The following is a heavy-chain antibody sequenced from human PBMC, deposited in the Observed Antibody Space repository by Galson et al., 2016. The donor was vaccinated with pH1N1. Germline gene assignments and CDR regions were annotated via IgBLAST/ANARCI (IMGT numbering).Heavy chain of an antibody. CDR3: ARTREEFVRTSCFDGYFDP. J-gene: IGHJ5*02. Sequence: TLSLTCIVSGDSIRSSTFYWSWVRQFPGKGLEWIGYIYYNGDTYYRPSLRSRVNISLEASKNQFSLNLSSVTAADTGLYYCARTREEFVRTSCFDGYFDPWGQGTLVTVSS. V-gene: IGHV4-31*03. CDR2: IYYNGDT. D-gene: IGHD2-2*01. CDR1: GDSIRSSTFY.